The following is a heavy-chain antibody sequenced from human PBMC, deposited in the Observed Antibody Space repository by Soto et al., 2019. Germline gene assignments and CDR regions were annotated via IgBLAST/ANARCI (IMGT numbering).Heavy chain of an antibody. D-gene: IGHD6-19*01. CDR3: ARAYSSGWYATK. CDR2: INHSGST. V-gene: IGHV4-34*01. CDR1: GGSFSGYY. J-gene: IGHJ4*02. Sequence: SETLSLTCAVYGGSFSGYYWSWIRQPPGKGLEWIGEINHSGSTNYNPSLKSRVTISVDTAKNQFSLKLSSVTAADTAVYYCARAYSSGWYATKGGQGTRVTVSS.